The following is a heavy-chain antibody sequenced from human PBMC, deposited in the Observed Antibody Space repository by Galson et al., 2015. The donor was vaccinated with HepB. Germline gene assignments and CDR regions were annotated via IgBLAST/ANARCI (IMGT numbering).Heavy chain of an antibody. CDR2: ISSSSSTI. Sequence: SLRLSCAASGFTSSSYSMNWVRQAPGKGLEWVSYISSSSSTIYYADSVKGRFTISRDNAKNSLYLQMNSLRDEDTAVYYCARDGGSGYPPGADAFDIWGQGTMVTVSS. V-gene: IGHV3-48*02. CDR3: ARDGGSGYPPGADAFDI. D-gene: IGHD3-22*01. J-gene: IGHJ3*02. CDR1: GFTSSSYS.